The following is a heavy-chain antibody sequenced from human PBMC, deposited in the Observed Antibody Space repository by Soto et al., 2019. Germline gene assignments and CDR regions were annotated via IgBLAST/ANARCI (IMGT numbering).Heavy chain of an antibody. Sequence: SETLSLTCTVSGGSVSSGSYYWSWIRQPPGKGLEWIGYIYYSGSTNYNPSLKSRVTISVDTSKNQFSLKLISVTAADTAVYYCAREGKTGPYYYYGMDVWGQGTTVTVSS. V-gene: IGHV4-61*01. CDR2: IYYSGST. J-gene: IGHJ6*02. CDR1: GGSVSSGSYY. CDR3: AREGKTGPYYYYGMDV.